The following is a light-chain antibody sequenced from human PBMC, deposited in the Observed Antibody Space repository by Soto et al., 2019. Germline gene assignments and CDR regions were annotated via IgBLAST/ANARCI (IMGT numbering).Light chain of an antibody. V-gene: IGKV1-12*01. CDR3: QKSHSFPWT. CDR2: TAS. CDR1: QGISSW. Sequence: DIQITQSPSSVSASVGDRVTITCRASQGISSWLAWYQQKPGRAPQLLMYTASTLNNGVPSRFSGSGSGSDFNLTISNLQPDDFATYFCQKSHSFPWTFGLGTKVEIK. J-gene: IGKJ1*01.